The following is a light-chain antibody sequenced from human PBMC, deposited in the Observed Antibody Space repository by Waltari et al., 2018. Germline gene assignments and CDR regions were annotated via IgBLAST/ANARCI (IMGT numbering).Light chain of an antibody. CDR2: YVS. CDR1: SSEVGGYNY. CDR3: SSYTSSSTFWV. J-gene: IGLJ1*01. Sequence: QSALTQPASVSGSPGQSITISCTGTSSEVGGYNYVSWYQQHPGKAPKLMIYYVSNRPSGVSNRFSGSKSGNTASLTISGLQAEDEADYYCSSYTSSSTFWVFGTGTKVTVL. V-gene: IGLV2-14*03.